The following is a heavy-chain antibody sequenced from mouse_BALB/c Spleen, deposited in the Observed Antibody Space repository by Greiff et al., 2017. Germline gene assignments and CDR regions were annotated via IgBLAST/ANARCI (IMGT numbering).Heavy chain of an antibody. V-gene: IGHV7-3*02. Sequence: EVKVVESGGGLVQPGGSLRLSCATSGFTFTDYYMSWVRQPPGKALEWLGFIRNKANGYTTEYSASVKGRFTISRDNSQSILYLQMNTLRAEDSATYYCARDGNPYWYFDVWGAGTTVTVSS. J-gene: IGHJ1*01. D-gene: IGHD2-1*01. CDR2: IRNKANGYTT. CDR1: GFTFTDYY. CDR3: ARDGNPYWYFDV.